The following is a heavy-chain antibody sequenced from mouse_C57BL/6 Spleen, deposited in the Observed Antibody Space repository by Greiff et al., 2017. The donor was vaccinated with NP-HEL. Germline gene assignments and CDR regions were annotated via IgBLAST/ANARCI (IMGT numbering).Heavy chain of an antibody. CDR2: ISYDGSN. Sequence: VQLKESGPGLVKPSQSLSLTCSVTGYSITSGYYWNWIRQFPGNKLEWMGYISYDGSNNYNPSLKNRISITRDTSKNQFFLKLNSVTTEDTATYYCARARYDYAYFDYWGQGTTLTVSS. CDR1: GYSITSGYY. CDR3: ARARYDYAYFDY. V-gene: IGHV3-6*01. D-gene: IGHD2-4*01. J-gene: IGHJ2*01.